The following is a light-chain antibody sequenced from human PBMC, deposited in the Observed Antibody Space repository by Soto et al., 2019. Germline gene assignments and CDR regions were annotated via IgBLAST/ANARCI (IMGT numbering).Light chain of an antibody. Sequence: EIVMTQSPATLPVSPGERATLSCRASQSVSGNLAWYQQKPGQAPRLLIYAASTRATGIPARFSGSGSGTEFTLTISSLQSEDVAVYYCQQYNNWPPITFGPGTKVDIK. CDR1: QSVSGN. CDR3: QQYNNWPPIT. J-gene: IGKJ3*01. CDR2: AAS. V-gene: IGKV3-15*01.